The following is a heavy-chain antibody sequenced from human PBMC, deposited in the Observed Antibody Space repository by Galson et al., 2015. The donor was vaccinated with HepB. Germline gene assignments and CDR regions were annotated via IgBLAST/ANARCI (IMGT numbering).Heavy chain of an antibody. J-gene: IGHJ6*03. D-gene: IGHD7-27*01. V-gene: IGHV3-9*01. CDR2: ISWNSGSI. Sequence: SLRLSCAASGFTFDDYAMHWVRQAPGKGLEWVSGISWNSGSIGYADSVKGRFTISRDNAKNSLYLQMNSLRAEDTALYYCAKTPPTGDPSYYYYYMDVWGKGTTVTVSS. CDR1: GFTFDDYA. CDR3: AKTPPTGDPSYYYYYMDV.